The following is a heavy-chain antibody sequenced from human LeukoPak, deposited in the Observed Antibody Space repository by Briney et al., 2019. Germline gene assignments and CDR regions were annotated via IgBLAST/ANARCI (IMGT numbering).Heavy chain of an antibody. V-gene: IGHV3-7*01. J-gene: IGHJ5*02. D-gene: IGHD3-3*01. CDR3: AKDVTFWSGYPNWFDP. Sequence: PGGSLRLSCAASGFTFSSYSMNWVRQAPGKGLEWVANIKQDGSEKYYVDSVKGRFTISRDNAKNTLYLQMNSLRGEDTAVYYCAKDVTFWSGYPNWFDPWGQGTLVTVSS. CDR2: IKQDGSEK. CDR1: GFTFSSYS.